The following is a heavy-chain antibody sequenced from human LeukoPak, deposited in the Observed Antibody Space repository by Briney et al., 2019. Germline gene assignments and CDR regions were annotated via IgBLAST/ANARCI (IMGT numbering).Heavy chain of an antibody. J-gene: IGHJ4*02. D-gene: IGHD3-22*01. CDR1: GYSFTNYW. CDR3: ARRGYYDSSGYYNFGY. Sequence: GESLKISCKGSGYSFTNYWIAWVRQMPGKGLEWMGIIYPGDSDTRYSPSFQGQVTISADKSISTAYLQWSSLKASDTAMYYCARRGYYDSSGYYNFGYWGQGILVTVSS. CDR2: IYPGDSDT. V-gene: IGHV5-51*01.